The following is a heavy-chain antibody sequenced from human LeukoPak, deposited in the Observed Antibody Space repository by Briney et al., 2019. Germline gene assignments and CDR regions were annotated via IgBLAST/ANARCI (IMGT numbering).Heavy chain of an antibody. V-gene: IGHV3-11*04. CDR1: GFTFSDYY. J-gene: IGHJ1*01. CDR3: ARDRGPQYFQH. CDR2: ISASANTI. Sequence: PGGSLRPSCAASGFTFSDYYMSWIRQAPGKGLEWVSYISASANTIYYADSVKGRFTISRDNAKNSLYLQMNSLRAEDTAVYYCARDRGPQYFQHWGQGTLVIVSS.